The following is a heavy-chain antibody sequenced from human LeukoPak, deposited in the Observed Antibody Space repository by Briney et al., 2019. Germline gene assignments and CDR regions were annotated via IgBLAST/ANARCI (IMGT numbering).Heavy chain of an antibody. CDR1: GFTFSSYA. CDR3: ARDSISAALSDL. V-gene: IGHV3-48*02. D-gene: IGHD2/OR15-2a*01. J-gene: IGHJ5*02. CDR2: ITNSGSTI. Sequence: PGGSLRLSCAASGFTFSSYAMNWVRQAPGKGPEWISYITNSGSTIYYADSVKGRFTISRDNAKNSLVLQMNSLRDEDSAVYYCARDSISAALSDLWGQGTLITVSS.